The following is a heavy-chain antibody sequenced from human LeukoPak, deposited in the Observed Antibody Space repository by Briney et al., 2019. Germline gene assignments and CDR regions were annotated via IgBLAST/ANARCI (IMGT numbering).Heavy chain of an antibody. CDR1: GASLSSYY. CDR2: ISDTGKT. V-gene: IGHV4-59*01. J-gene: IGHJ5*02. CDR3: ASAYYEPFAT. Sequence: PSETLSLTCSVSGASLSSYYWDWLRQPPGKGLEWIGYISDTGKTDSNPSLKSRVSISLDTSKKQFSLRLRSVTAADSAVYYCASAYYEPFATWGPGILVTVSS. D-gene: IGHD2/OR15-2a*01.